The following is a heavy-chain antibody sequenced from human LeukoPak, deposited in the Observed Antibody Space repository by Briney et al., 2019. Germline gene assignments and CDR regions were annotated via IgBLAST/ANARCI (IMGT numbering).Heavy chain of an antibody. Sequence: GGSLRLSCAASGFTFSTYAMHWVRQPPGKGLEWVSAISGSGGATYHADADSVKGRFIISRDNSKNTLYLQINSLRVEDTAVYYCAKDGYNCDSSGHFDYWGQGTPVTVSS. J-gene: IGHJ4*02. D-gene: IGHD3-22*01. CDR3: AKDGYNCDSSGHFDY. V-gene: IGHV3-23*01. CDR2: ISGSGGAT. CDR1: GFTFSTYA.